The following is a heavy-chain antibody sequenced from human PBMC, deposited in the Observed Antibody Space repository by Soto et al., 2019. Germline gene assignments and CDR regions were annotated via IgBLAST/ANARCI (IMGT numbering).Heavy chain of an antibody. CDR1: GFTFSSYA. CDR2: ISGSGGST. V-gene: IGHV3-23*01. CDR3: AKVSFGELYGYFDY. D-gene: IGHD3-10*01. Sequence: GGSLGLSCAASGFTFSSYAMSWVRQAPGKGLEWVSAISGSGGSTYYADSVKGRFTISRDNSKNTLYLQMNSLRAEDTAVYYCAKVSFGELYGYFDYWGQGTLVTVSS. J-gene: IGHJ4*02.